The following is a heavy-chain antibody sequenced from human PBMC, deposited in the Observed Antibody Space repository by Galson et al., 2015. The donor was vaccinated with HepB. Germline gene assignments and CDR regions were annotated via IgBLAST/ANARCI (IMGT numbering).Heavy chain of an antibody. J-gene: IGHJ6*02. CDR2: TYYRSKWQK. CDR3: AYGVDV. CDR1: GDSVSANTAV. V-gene: IGHV6-1*01. Sequence: CAISGDSVSANTAVWNWIRQFPSRGLEWLGRTYYRSKWQKDYAVSMKSRITISTDTSRNQVSLQLNSMSPEDTAVYYCAYGVDVWGQGTTVTVSS.